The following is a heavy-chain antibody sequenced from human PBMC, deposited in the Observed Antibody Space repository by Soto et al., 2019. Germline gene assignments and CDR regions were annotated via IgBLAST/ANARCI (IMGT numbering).Heavy chain of an antibody. CDR3: TRDASRDSSARGWFDP. CDR1: GFTFRSFT. Sequence: PGGSLRLSCAASGFTFRSFTMNWVRQAPGKGLEWVSTISSNSAYICYTDALRGRFTISRDNAKNSLHLQMNSLRAEDTAVYYCTRDASRDSSARGWFDPWGPGTLVTVYS. D-gene: IGHD6-13*01. J-gene: IGHJ5*02. V-gene: IGHV3-21*01. CDR2: ISSNSAYI.